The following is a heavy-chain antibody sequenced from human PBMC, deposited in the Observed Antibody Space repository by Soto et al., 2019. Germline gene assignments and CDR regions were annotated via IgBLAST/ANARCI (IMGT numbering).Heavy chain of an antibody. CDR3: ARGLGDFWSGYYHYYYYGMDV. D-gene: IGHD3-3*01. CDR2: IWYDGSNK. V-gene: IGHV3-33*01. J-gene: IGHJ6*02. CDR1: GFTFSSYG. Sequence: GGSLRLSCAASGFTFSSYGMHWVRQAPGKGLEWVAVIWYDGSNKYYADSVKGRFTISRDNSKNTLYLQMNSLRAEDTAVYYCARGLGDFWSGYYHYYYYGMDVWGQGTTVTVSS.